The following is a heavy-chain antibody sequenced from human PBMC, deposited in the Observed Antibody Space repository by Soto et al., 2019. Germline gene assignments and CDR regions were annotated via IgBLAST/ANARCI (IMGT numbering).Heavy chain of an antibody. Sequence: SETLSLTCAVYGGSFSGYYWSWIRQPPGKGLEWIGEINHSGSTNYNPSLKSRVTISVDTSKNQFSLKLSSVTAADTAVYYCAREWAGPSPRHQQGPYYFDYWGQGTLVTVSS. CDR1: GGSFSGYY. J-gene: IGHJ4*02. CDR2: INHSGST. CDR3: AREWAGPSPRHQQGPYYFDY. V-gene: IGHV4-34*01. D-gene: IGHD2-8*01.